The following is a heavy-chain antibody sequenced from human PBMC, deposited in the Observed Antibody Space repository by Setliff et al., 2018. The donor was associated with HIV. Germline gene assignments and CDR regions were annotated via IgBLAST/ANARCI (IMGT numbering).Heavy chain of an antibody. CDR1: GGSTVSGSYY. Sequence: KTSETLSLTCTVSGGSTVSGSYYWAWIRQPPGKGLEWIGSMYYTGSTYYNPSLKSRVTISVDTSKNQFSLKLSSVTPADTAVYFCARDLLKYSSTWFSVHHDAFDIWGQGTMVT. J-gene: IGHJ3*02. CDR3: ARDLLKYSSTWFSVHHDAFDI. D-gene: IGHD6-13*01. V-gene: IGHV4-39*07. CDR2: MYYTGST.